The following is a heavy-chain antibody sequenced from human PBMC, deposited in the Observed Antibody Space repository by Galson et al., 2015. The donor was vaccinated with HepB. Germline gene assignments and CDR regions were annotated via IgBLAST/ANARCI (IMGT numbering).Heavy chain of an antibody. J-gene: IGHJ6*02. D-gene: IGHD1/OR15-1a*01. CDR2: IYYSGST. Sequence: ETLSLTCTVSGGSISSYYWSWIRQPPGKGLEWIGYIYYSGSTNYNPSLKSRVTISVDASKNQFSLKLSSVTAADTAVYYCARLKSTKGTAAYYYYGMDVWGQGTTVTVSS. V-gene: IGHV4-59*08. CDR3: ARLKSTKGTAAYYYYGMDV. CDR1: GGSISSYY.